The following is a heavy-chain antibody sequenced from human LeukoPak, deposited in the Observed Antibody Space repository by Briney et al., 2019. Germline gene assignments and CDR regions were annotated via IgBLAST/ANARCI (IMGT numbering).Heavy chain of an antibody. V-gene: IGHV4-38-2*01. D-gene: IGHD2-21*02. CDR2: IYHSGST. J-gene: IGHJ4*02. Sequence: SETLSLTCAVSGYSISSGYYWGWIRQPPGKGLEWIGSIYHSGSTYYNPSLKSRVTISVDTSKNQFSLKLSSVTAADTAVYYCARVRNCGGDCPSYYFDYWGQGTLVTVSS. CDR3: ARVRNCGGDCPSYYFDY. CDR1: GYSISSGYY.